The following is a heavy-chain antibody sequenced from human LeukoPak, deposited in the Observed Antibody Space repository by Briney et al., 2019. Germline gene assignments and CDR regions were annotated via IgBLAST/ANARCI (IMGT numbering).Heavy chain of an antibody. Sequence: GGCLRLSCAASGFTFSSYWMSWVRQAPGKGLEWVANIKQDGSEKYYVDSVKGRFTISRDNAKNSLYLQMNSLRAEDTAVYYCARDLAAAVLARGDYFDYWGQGTLVTVSS. CDR3: ARDLAAAVLARGDYFDY. CDR1: GFTFSSYW. D-gene: IGHD6-13*01. CDR2: IKQDGSEK. V-gene: IGHV3-7*01. J-gene: IGHJ4*02.